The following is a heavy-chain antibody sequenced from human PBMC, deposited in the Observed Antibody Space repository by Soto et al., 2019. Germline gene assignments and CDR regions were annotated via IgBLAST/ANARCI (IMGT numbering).Heavy chain of an antibody. CDR2: IDPSDSDN. CDR1: EYSFSSHW. V-gene: IGHV5-51*01. J-gene: IGHJ6*02. Sequence: GESLKISCKGSEYSFSSHWIAWVRQMPGKGLEWMGTIDPSDSDNRYSPSFKGRVYISADKYISTAYLQWRSLKASDTAMYYCARHYKAAHYGMDVWGQGTTVTVSS. D-gene: IGHD6-13*01. CDR3: ARHYKAAHYGMDV.